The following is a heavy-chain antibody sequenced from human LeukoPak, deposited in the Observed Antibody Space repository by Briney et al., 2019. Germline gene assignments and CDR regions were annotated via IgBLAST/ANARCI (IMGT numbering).Heavy chain of an antibody. CDR1: GGYISSYY. CDR2: IYYTGST. D-gene: IGHD4-11*01. V-gene: IGHV4-59*01. Sequence: LGTLALTCSVSGGYISSYYWSWIRQPPGKGLEWIGYIYYTGSTNYNPSLESRVTISIDTSKKQLPLKLRSVTAADTAVYYCARDRRESSKPNDAFDIWGQGTMVTVSS. J-gene: IGHJ3*02. CDR3: ARDRRESSKPNDAFDI.